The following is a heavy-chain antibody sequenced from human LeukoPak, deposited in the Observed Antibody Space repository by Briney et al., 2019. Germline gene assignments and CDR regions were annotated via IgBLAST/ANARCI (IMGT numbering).Heavy chain of an antibody. CDR2: IIPIFGTA. J-gene: IGHJ4*02. CDR3: ARDSLGCSGTSCYAQYYFDY. Sequence: ASVKVSCKASGGTFSSYAISWVRQAPGQGLEWMGGIIPIFGTANYAQKFQGRVTITADESTSTAYMELSSLRSEDTAVYYCARDSLGCSGTSCYAQYYFDYWGQGTLVTVSS. V-gene: IGHV1-69*01. CDR1: GGTFSSYA. D-gene: IGHD2-2*01.